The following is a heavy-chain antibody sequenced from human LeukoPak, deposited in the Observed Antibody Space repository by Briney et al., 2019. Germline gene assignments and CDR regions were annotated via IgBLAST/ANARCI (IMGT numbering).Heavy chain of an antibody. D-gene: IGHD6-13*01. CDR2: IYYSGST. V-gene: IGHV4-59*01. CDR1: GGSISSYY. J-gene: IGHJ5*02. Sequence: SETLSLTCTVSGGSISSYYWSWIRQPPGKGLEWIGYIYYSGSTNYNPSLKSRVTISVDTSKNQFSLKLSSVTAADTAVYYCARRRIAAAGTWGQGTLVTVSS. CDR3: ARRRIAAAGT.